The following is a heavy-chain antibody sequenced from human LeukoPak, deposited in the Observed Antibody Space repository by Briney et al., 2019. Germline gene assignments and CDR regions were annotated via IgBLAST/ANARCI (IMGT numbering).Heavy chain of an antibody. CDR1: GFTFSNFG. Sequence: PGGTLTLSCAASGFTFSNFGMSWVRQARGKGLEWVSDISGSGGSTHYADYEKGRFTISRDNAKNTVYLQMNSLRAEDTAVYYCVRDETLWPLDWWGQGTLVSVSS. V-gene: IGHV3-23*01. CDR3: VRDETLWPLDW. CDR2: ISGSGGST. J-gene: IGHJ4*02.